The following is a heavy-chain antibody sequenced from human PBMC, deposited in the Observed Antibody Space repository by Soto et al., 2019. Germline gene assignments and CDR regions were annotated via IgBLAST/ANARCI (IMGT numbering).Heavy chain of an antibody. J-gene: IGHJ6*02. CDR1: GFTVSRNY. Sequence: EVQLVESGGGLVQPGGSLRLSCAASGFTVSRNYMSWVRQAPGKGLEWAPVIYSGGSTYYADSVKGRFTISRDNSKNTLYLQMNSLRAEDTAVYYWARDMVRGMDVWGQGTTVTVSS. CDR2: IYSGGST. CDR3: ARDMVRGMDV. D-gene: IGHD3-10*01. V-gene: IGHV3-66*01.